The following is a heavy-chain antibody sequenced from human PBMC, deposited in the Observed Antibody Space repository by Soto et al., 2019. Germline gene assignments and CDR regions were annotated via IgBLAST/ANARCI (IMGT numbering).Heavy chain of an antibody. V-gene: IGHV3-11*03. D-gene: IGHD6-13*01. CDR3: ARFIGDSSSWNDY. CDR1: GFTFSDYY. Sequence: GGSLRLSCAASGFTFSDYYMSWIRQAPGKGLEWVSYISSSSSYTNYADSVKGRFTISRDNAKNSLYLQMNSLRAEDTAVYYCARFIGDSSSWNDYWGQGSLVIVSS. CDR2: ISSSSSYT. J-gene: IGHJ4*02.